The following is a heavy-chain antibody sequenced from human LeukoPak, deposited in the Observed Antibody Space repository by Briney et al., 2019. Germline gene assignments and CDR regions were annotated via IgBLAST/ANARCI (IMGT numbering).Heavy chain of an antibody. J-gene: IGHJ4*02. V-gene: IGHV3-30*04. CDR2: ISSDGSNK. CDR1: GFTFNSYA. CDR3: ARESLGVGIAAAGIGY. D-gene: IGHD6-13*01. Sequence: GGSLRLSCGASGFTFNSYAMNWVRQAPGKGLEWVAVISSDGSNKYYTDSVKGRFTISRDNSKTTLYLQMNSLRDEDTAVYYCARESLGVGIAAAGIGYWGQGTLVTVSS.